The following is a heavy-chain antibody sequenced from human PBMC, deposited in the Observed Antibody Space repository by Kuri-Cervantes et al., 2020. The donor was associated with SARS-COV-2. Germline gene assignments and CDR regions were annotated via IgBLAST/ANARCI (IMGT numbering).Heavy chain of an antibody. Sequence: SETLSLTCTVSGGSISSHYWSWIRQPPGKGLEWIGYIYYSGSTNYNPSLKSRVTISVDTSKNQSSLKLSSVTAADTAVYYCARDYGDYWGQGTMVTVSS. CDR1: GGSISSHY. D-gene: IGHD4-17*01. CDR2: IYYSGST. CDR3: ARDYGDY. J-gene: IGHJ4*03. V-gene: IGHV4-59*11.